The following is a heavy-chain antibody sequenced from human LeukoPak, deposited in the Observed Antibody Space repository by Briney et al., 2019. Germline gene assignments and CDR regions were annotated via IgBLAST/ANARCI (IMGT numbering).Heavy chain of an antibody. D-gene: IGHD3-9*01. CDR1: GYTFTGYY. CDR3: ARDRRRQYDILTGYSSYYFDY. Sequence: GASVKVSCKASGYTFTGYYMHWVRQAPGQGLEWMGWINPNSGGTNYAQKFQGRVTMTRDTSISTAYMELSRLRSDDTAVYYCARDRRRQYDILTGYSSYYFDYWGQGTLVTVSS. J-gene: IGHJ4*02. CDR2: INPNSGGT. V-gene: IGHV1-2*02.